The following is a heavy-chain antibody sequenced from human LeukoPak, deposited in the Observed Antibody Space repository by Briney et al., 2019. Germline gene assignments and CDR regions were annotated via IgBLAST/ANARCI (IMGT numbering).Heavy chain of an antibody. D-gene: IGHD3-22*01. J-gene: IGHJ4*02. Sequence: GGSLTASCAASGFTFSIYDMYWVRQAPGKGLEWVAFISYDGTSKYYADSVKGRFTISRDNSKNTLYLQMNSLRAEDTAVYYCAREYYDTSGSQGDYFDYWGQGTLVTVSS. V-gene: IGHV3-30-3*01. CDR1: GFTFSIYD. CDR3: AREYYDTSGSQGDYFDY. CDR2: ISYDGTSK.